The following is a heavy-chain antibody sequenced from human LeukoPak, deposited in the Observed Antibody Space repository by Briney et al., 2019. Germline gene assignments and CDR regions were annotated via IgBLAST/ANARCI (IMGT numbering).Heavy chain of an antibody. CDR3: ARGSHYDILTGYYRAFDI. J-gene: IGHJ3*02. V-gene: IGHV4-39*07. CDR2: IYYSGST. CDR1: GGSISSSSYY. Sequence: SETLSLTCTVSGGSISSSSYYWGWIRQPPGKGLEWIGSIYYSGSTNYNPSLKSRVTISVDTSKNQFSLKLSSVTAADTAVYYCARGSHYDILTGYYRAFDIWGQGTMVTVSS. D-gene: IGHD3-9*01.